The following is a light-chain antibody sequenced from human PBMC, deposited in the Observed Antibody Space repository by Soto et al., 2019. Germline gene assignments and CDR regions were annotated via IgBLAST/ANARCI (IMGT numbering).Light chain of an antibody. CDR1: NTDLGVYGY. CDR3: FSKISGFVYG. V-gene: IGLV2-14*01. Sequence: QSVLAQPASVSGSLGQSITISCSGPNTDLGVYGYVSWYQHHPGKAPKLLIYDVNNRPSGISDRFSGSKSGDTASLTISGLQAEDEADYFCFSKISGFVYGFGTGTKVTVL. CDR2: DVN. J-gene: IGLJ1*01.